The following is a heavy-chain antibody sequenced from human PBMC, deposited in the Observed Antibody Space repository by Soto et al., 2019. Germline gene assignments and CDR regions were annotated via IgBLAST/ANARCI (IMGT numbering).Heavy chain of an antibody. CDR1: GYTFSDFD. J-gene: IGHJ6*02. Sequence: QAHLEQSGAEVKRPGASVTVSCKASGYTFSDFDINWLRQAAGQGPEWMGWMNAKSGDTFSAQRFQGKSSMTWDTSLNTAYMEVGSLTSDDAAIYYCARGNPFNYAGFDVWGQGTTVAVSS. V-gene: IGHV1-8*01. D-gene: IGHD3-16*01. CDR3: ARGNPFNYAGFDV. CDR2: MNAKSGDT.